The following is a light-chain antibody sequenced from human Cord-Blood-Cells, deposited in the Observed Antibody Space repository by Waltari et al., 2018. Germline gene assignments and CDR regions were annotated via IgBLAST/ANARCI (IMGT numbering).Light chain of an antibody. J-gene: IGLJ3*02. Sequence: QSALTQTPSASGSPGQSVTISCTGTSSEVGGYNYVSWYQQHPGKAPKLMIYEVSKRPSGVPDLFSGSKSGNTASLTVSGLQAEDEADYYCSSYAGSNNLVFGGGTKLTVL. CDR2: EVS. V-gene: IGLV2-8*01. CDR3: SSYAGSNNLV. CDR1: SSEVGGYNY.